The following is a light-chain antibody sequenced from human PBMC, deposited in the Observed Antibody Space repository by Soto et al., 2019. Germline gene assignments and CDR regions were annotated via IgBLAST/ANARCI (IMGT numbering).Light chain of an antibody. V-gene: IGLV3-25*03. J-gene: IGLJ2*01. CDR3: QSADSSSTSVV. Sequence: SYELTQPPSVSVSPGQTARITCSGDALPKQYAYGYQQKPGQAPVLVIYKDSERPSGILERFSGSSSGTTVTLTISGVQAEDEADYYWQSADSSSTSVVFGGGTKLTVL. CDR2: KDS. CDR1: ALPKQY.